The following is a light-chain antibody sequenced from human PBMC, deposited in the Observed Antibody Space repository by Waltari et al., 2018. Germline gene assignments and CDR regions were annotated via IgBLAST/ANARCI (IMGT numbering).Light chain of an antibody. CDR1: TVSKQY. Sequence: SHELTQPPSVSVSPGQTARITCSGDTVSKQYVYWYQHKPGRAPFLWIYKDTERPSGIPDRFSGSSSGTSVTLTISGVQAEDEADYYCQLADSTVTYVFGPGTKVIVL. CDR3: QLADSTVTYV. J-gene: IGLJ1*01. V-gene: IGLV3-25*03. CDR2: KDT.